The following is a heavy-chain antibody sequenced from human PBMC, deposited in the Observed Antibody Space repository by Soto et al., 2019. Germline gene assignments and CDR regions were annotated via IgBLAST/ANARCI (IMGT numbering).Heavy chain of an antibody. CDR1: GSPLTGHG. V-gene: IGHV1-18*01. J-gene: IGHJ6*02. D-gene: IGHD3-10*01. CDR2: ISAYNGNT. Sequence: XAGKVAYTAAGSPLTGHGGSWVGKAPEQGLEWMGWISAYNGNTNYAQKLQGRVTMTTGTSTSTAYMQLRSLISHDTAVYYCARHGSYPIWSGEDHYGMDVCGQRTTVTVPS. CDR3: ARHGSYPIWSGEDHYGMDV.